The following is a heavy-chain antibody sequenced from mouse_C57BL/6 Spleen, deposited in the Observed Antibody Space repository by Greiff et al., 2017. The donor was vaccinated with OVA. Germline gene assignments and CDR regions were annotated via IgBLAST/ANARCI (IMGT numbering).Heavy chain of an antibody. V-gene: IGHV1-55*01. D-gene: IGHD1-1*01. CDR2: IYPGSGST. Sequence: VQLQQSGAELVKPGASVKMSCKASGYTFTSYWITWVKQRPGQGLEWIGDIYPGSGSTNYNEKFKSKATLTVDTSSSTAYMQLSSLTSEDSAVYYCARSLHYYGSSPYWYFDVWGTGTTVTVSS. CDR1: GYTFTSYW. CDR3: ARSLHYYGSSPYWYFDV. J-gene: IGHJ1*03.